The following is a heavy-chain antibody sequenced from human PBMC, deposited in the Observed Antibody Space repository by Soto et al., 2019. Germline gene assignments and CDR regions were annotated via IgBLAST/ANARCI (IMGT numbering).Heavy chain of an antibody. D-gene: IGHD1-26*01. CDR1: GYTXXSYG. CDR2: ISAYNGNT. J-gene: IGHJ3*02. Sequence: QVXLXXXXXXVXXPXXSVKVXXKASGYTXXSYGISWVRXXPGQGLEWMGWISAYNGNTNYAQKFQGRVTMTTDTSTSTAYMELRSLRSDDTAVYYCARGLGASYAFDIWGQGTIVTVSS. V-gene: IGHV1-18*01. CDR3: ARGLGASYAFDI.